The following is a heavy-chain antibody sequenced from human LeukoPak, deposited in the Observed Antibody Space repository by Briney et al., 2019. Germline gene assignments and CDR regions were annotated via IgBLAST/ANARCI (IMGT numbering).Heavy chain of an antibody. J-gene: IGHJ3*02. Sequence: PGGSLRLSCAASGFTFGSYSMNWVRQAPGKGLEWVSSISSSSSYIYYADSVKGRFTISRDNAKNSLYLQMNSLRAEDTAVYYCARADLYCSSSGCARRAFDIWGQGTMVTVSS. CDR3: ARADLYCSSSGCARRAFDI. CDR2: ISSSSSYI. D-gene: IGHD3-22*01. V-gene: IGHV3-21*01. CDR1: GFTFGSYS.